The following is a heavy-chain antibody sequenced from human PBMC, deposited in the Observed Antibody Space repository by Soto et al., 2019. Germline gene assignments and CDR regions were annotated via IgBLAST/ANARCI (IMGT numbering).Heavy chain of an antibody. D-gene: IGHD1-26*01. Sequence: GESLKISCKGSGYSFTSYWIGWVRQMPGKGLEWMGISYPGDSDTRYSPSFQGQVTISADKPISTAYLQWSSLKASDTAMYYCARLAEWELRAFDIWGQGTMVTVSS. V-gene: IGHV5-51*04. CDR1: GYSFTSYW. CDR2: SYPGDSDT. J-gene: IGHJ3*02. CDR3: ARLAEWELRAFDI.